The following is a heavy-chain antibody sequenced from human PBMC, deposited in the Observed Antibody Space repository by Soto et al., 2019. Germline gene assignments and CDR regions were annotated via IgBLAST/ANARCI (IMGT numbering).Heavy chain of an antibody. CDR2: ISGSDGKT. Sequence: VGCLRLACAASGFSFGSYALSWVRQAPGKGLEWVSTISGSDGKTFYADSVKGRFSISRDTSQSTLYLQMNSLRADDTAMYYCARWSYLDYWGQGTRVTVSS. CDR1: GFSFGSYA. CDR3: ARWSYLDY. D-gene: IGHD3-3*01. V-gene: IGHV3-23*01. J-gene: IGHJ4*02.